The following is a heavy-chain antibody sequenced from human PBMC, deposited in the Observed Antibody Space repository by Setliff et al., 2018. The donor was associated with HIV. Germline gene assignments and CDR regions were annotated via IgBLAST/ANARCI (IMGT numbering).Heavy chain of an antibody. D-gene: IGHD2-2*01. J-gene: IGHJ4*02. CDR1: GGPISDNNW. CDR2: TFHSGST. CDR3: VTSSSWSSRLNF. V-gene: IGHV4-4*02. Sequence: SETLSLTCAVSGGPISDNNWWSWVRQPPGKELEWIGETFHSGSTNYNPSLKSRVTILVDKSKNQFSLKLTSVTAADTAVYYCVTSSSWSSRLNFWGPGMLVTVSS.